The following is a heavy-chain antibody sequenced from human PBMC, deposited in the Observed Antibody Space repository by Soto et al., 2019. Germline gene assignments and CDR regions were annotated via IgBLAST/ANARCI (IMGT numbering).Heavy chain of an antibody. CDR2: IKSKTDGGTT. CDR3: TTDAGGYCSSTSCYLVDY. CDR1: GFTFSNAW. D-gene: IGHD2-2*03. V-gene: IGHV3-15*01. Sequence: LRLSCAASGFTFSNAWMSWVRQAPGKGLEWVGRIKSKTDGGTTDYAAPVKGRFTISRDDSKNTLYLQMNSLKTEDTAVYYCTTDAGGYCSSTSCYLVDYWGQGTLVTVSS. J-gene: IGHJ4*02.